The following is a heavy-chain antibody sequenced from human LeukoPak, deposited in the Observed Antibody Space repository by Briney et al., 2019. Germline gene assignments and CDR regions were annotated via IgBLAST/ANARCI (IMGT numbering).Heavy chain of an antibody. J-gene: IGHJ3*02. CDR3: ARDCNSSGYTLSKAVVGDAFDI. CDR1: GGSISSSSYY. Sequence: PSETLSLTCTVSGGSISSSSYYWGWIRQPPGKGLEWIGYIYYSGSTNYNPSLKSRVTISVDTSKNQFSLKLSSVTAADTAVYYCARDCNSSGYTLSKAVVGDAFDIWGQGTMVTVSS. D-gene: IGHD3-22*01. V-gene: IGHV4-61*01. CDR2: IYYSGST.